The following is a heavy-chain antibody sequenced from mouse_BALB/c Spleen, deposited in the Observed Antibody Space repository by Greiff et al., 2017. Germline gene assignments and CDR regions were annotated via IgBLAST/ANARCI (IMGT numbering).Heavy chain of an antibody. D-gene: IGHD1-1*01. V-gene: IGHV5-6-4*01. CDR3: TRADYYGSSPFAY. Sequence: DVMLVESGGGLVKPGGSLKLSCAASGFTFSSYTMSWVRQTPEKRLEWVATISSGGSYTYYPDSVKGRFTISRDNAKNTLYLQMSSLKSEDTAMYYCTRADYYGSSPFAYWGQGTLVTVSA. J-gene: IGHJ3*01. CDR2: ISSGGSYT. CDR1: GFTFSSYT.